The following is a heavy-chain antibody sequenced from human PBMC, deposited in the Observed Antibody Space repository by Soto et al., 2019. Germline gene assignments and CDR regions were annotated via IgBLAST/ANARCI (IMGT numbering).Heavy chain of an antibody. J-gene: IGHJ6*02. CDR3: ARVIWKMDIVDMIAYVMDV. CDR1: GFTLSSYN. V-gene: IGHV3-21*01. CDR2: ITSSSRYI. Sequence: EVQLVESGGGLVKPGGSLRLSCAASGFTLSSYNMNWVRQAPGKGLEWVSSITSSSRYIYYADSLKGRFTISRDNAKNSLYLQMNRLRADDTAVYYCARVIWKMDIVDMIAYVMDVWGQGTTVTVSS. D-gene: IGHD5-12*01.